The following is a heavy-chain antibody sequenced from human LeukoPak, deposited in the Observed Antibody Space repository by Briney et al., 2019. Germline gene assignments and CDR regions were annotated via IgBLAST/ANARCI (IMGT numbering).Heavy chain of an antibody. CDR2: IYYSGST. CDR3: AKDYYDSSGYYRAFDI. D-gene: IGHD3-22*01. CDR1: GGSISSSSYY. J-gene: IGHJ3*02. V-gene: IGHV4-39*01. Sequence: SETLSLTCTVSGGSISSSSYYWGWIRQPPGKGLEWIGSIYYSGSTYYNPSLKSRVTISVDTSKNQFSLKLSSVTAADTAVYYCAKDYYDSSGYYRAFDIWGQGTMVTVSS.